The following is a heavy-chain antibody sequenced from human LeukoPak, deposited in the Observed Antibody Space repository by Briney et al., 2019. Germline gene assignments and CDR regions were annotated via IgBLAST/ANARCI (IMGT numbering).Heavy chain of an antibody. CDR2: PYYSGST. J-gene: IGHJ6*02. D-gene: IGHD2-15*01. CDR1: GGSISNSY. Sequence: SETLSLTCSVPGGSISNSYWSWIRQPPGKGLEWIGYPYYSGSTNYNPSLKCRVTISVDTSKNQFSLKLSSVTAADTAVYYCARLHKEGSYYYYYGMDVWGQGTTVTVSS. V-gene: IGHV4-59*08. CDR3: ARLHKEGSYYYYYGMDV.